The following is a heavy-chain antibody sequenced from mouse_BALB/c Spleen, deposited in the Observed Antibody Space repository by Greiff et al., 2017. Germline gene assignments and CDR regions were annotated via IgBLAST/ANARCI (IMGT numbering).Heavy chain of an antibody. CDR1: GFTFSDYY. Sequence: EVQVVESGGGLVKPGGSLKLSCAASGFTFSDYYLYWVRQTPGKRLEWVATISDGGSYTYYPDSVKGRFTISRDNAKNNLYLQMSSMKAEDTAMYYGARGGYDYAMDYWGQGTSVTVSS. CDR3: ARGGYDYAMDY. D-gene: IGHD3-1*01. J-gene: IGHJ4*01. V-gene: IGHV5-4*02. CDR2: ISDGGSYT.